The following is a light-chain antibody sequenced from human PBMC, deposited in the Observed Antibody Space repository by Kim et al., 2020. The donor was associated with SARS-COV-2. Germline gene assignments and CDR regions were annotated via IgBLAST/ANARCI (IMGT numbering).Light chain of an antibody. Sequence: SPGERATLSYRASQSVSSYLAWYQQKPGQAPRLLIYDASNRATGIPARFSGSGSGTDFTLTISSLEPEDFAVYYCQQRSNWPPGYTFGQGTKLE. CDR3: QQRSNWPPGYT. V-gene: IGKV3-11*01. J-gene: IGKJ2*01. CDR2: DAS. CDR1: QSVSSY.